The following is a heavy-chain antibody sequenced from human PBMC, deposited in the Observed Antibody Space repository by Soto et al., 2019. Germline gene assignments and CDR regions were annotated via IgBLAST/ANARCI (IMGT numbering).Heavy chain of an antibody. V-gene: IGHV3-23*01. CDR2: ISGSGGST. Sequence: GWSLRLSCAASGFTFSSYAMSWVRQAPGKGLEWVSAISGSGGSTYYADSVKGRFTISRDNSKNTLYLQMNSLRAEDTAVYYCAKDILGEEQQLVRYFQHWGQGTLVTVSS. CDR1: GFTFSSYA. CDR3: AKDILGEEQQLVRYFQH. J-gene: IGHJ1*01. D-gene: IGHD6-13*01.